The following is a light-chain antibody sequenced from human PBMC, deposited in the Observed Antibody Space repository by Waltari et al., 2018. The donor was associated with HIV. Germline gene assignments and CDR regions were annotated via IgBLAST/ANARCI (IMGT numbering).Light chain of an antibody. CDR3: HQASSFPFT. V-gene: IGKV1-12*01. J-gene: IGKJ3*01. CDR1: QGISGR. Sequence: DIQLTQSPKYVSASVGERVTITGRASQGISGRLGWYQPEPWKAPKFLIDPTSSLQSGVPSRFSGAGSGTDFTLTISRLQPEDVATYYCHQASSFPFTFGPGTKVDVK. CDR2: PTS.